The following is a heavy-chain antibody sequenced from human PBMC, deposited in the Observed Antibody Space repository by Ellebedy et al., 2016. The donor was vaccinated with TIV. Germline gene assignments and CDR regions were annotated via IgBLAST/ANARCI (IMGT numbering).Heavy chain of an antibody. CDR2: IDYYGNN. D-gene: IGHD4-17*01. V-gene: IGHV4-39*01. CDR1: GDSVTSKTYY. Sequence: SETLSLXCTVSGDSVTSKTYYWVWIRQSAAKGLEWVGSIDYYGNNDYNPSLKSRVTISLDTSKNQVSLNLSSVTAAGAAVYYCARPLRSTVTTSIYFDYWGQGALVTVSS. CDR3: ARPLRSTVTTSIYFDY. J-gene: IGHJ4*02.